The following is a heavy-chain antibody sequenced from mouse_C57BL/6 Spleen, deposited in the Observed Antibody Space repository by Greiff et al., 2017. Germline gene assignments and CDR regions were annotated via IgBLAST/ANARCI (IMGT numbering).Heavy chain of an antibody. CDR1: GYAFTNYL. J-gene: IGHJ3*01. V-gene: IGHV1-54*01. CDR3: ARSGGSSHFAY. CDR2: INPGSGGT. D-gene: IGHD1-1*01. Sequence: VKLMESGAELVRPGTSVKVSCKASGYAFTNYLIKWVKQRPGQGLEWIGVINPGSGGTNYNEKFKGKATLTADKSSSTAYMQLSSLTSEDSAVYFCARSGGSSHFAYWGQGTLVTVSA.